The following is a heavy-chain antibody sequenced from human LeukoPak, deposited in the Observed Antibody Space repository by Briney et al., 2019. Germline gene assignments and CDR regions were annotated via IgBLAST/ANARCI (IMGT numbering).Heavy chain of an antibody. CDR2: INPNSGGT. V-gene: IGHV1-2*02. CDR3: ARGEGGDIVVVPAATENWFDP. D-gene: IGHD2-2*01. CDR1: GYPFIGNY. J-gene: IGHJ5*02. Sequence: ASVKVSCKASGYPFIGNYMHWVRQAPGQGLEWMGWINPNSGGTNYAQKFQGRVTMTRDTSISTAYMELSGLRSDDTAVYYCARGEGGDIVVVPAATENWFDPWGQGTLVTVSS.